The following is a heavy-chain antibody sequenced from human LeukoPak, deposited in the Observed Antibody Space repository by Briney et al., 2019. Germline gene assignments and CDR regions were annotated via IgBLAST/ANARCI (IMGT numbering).Heavy chain of an antibody. Sequence: GGSLRLSCAASGFTFDDYTMHWVRQAPGKGLEWVSLITWDGGSTYYADSVKGRFTISRDNSKNTLYLQMKSLRAEDTAVYYCAKGGGYEAQYYYYYLDVWGKGTTVTISS. CDR3: AKGGGYEAQYYYYYLDV. CDR1: GFTFDDYT. D-gene: IGHD5-12*01. CDR2: ITWDGGST. J-gene: IGHJ6*03. V-gene: IGHV3-43*01.